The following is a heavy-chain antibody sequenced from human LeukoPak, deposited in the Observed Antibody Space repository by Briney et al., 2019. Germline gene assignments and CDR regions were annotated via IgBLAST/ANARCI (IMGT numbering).Heavy chain of an antibody. Sequence: SQTLSLTCTVSGGSISSGDYYWSWIRQPPGKGLEWIGYIYYSGSTYYNPSLKSRVTISVDTSKNQFSLKLSSVTAADTAVYYCARDGGYYDYVWGSYRYRGWFDPWGQGTLVTVSS. CDR1: GGSISSGDYY. CDR3: ARDGGYYDYVWGSYRYRGWFDP. J-gene: IGHJ5*02. CDR2: IYYSGST. V-gene: IGHV4-30-4*08. D-gene: IGHD3-16*02.